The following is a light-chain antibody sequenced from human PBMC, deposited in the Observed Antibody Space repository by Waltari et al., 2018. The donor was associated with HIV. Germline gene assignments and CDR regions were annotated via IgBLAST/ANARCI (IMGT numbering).Light chain of an antibody. CDR2: DVN. V-gene: IGLV2-11*01. Sequence: QSALTQPHSVSGSPGQSLTISCTGTSSYVDTFVSWYQQHPGKAPKVIIYDVNKRPSGFPDRFSGSKSGKTAFLTISGLQAEDEAEYHCCSHAGNFIFAFGSGTKVTVL. CDR1: SSYVDTF. J-gene: IGLJ1*01. CDR3: CSHAGNFIFA.